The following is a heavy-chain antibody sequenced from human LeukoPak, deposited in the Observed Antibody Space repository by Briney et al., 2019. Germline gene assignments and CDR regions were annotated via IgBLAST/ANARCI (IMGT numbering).Heavy chain of an antibody. D-gene: IGHD3-10*01. J-gene: IGHJ4*02. V-gene: IGHV3-30*18. CDR1: GFTFSSYG. Sequence: PGRSLRLSCAASGFTFSSYGMHWVRQAPGKGLEWVAVISYDGSNKYYADSVKGRFTISRDNSKNTLYLQMNSLRAEDTAVYYCAKRRFTYGSGSYYGDGDYFDYWGQGTLVTVYS. CDR3: AKRRFTYGSGSYYGDGDYFDY. CDR2: ISYDGSNK.